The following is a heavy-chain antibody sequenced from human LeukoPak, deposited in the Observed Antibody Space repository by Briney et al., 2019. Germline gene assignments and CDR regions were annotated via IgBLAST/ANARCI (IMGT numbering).Heavy chain of an antibody. J-gene: IGHJ4*02. V-gene: IGHV1-18*01. Sequence: ASVKVSCKASGYTFTSYGISWVRQAPGQGLEWMGWISTYSGNTNYAQKLQSRVTMTTGTSTSTAYMELKSLRSDDTAVFYCARRGGHGGSFDYWGQGTLVTVSS. D-gene: IGHD4-23*01. CDR2: ISTYSGNT. CDR3: ARRGGHGGSFDY. CDR1: GYTFTSYG.